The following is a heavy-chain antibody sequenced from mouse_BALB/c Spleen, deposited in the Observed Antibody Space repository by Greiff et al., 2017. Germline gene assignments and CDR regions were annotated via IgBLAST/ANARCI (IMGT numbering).Heavy chain of an antibody. CDR1: GFSLTSYG. CDR2: ICSGGST. CDR3: ARRGYAMDY. J-gene: IGHJ4*01. V-gene: IGHV2-4-1*01. Sequence: VKLMESGPGLVQPSQSLSITCTVSGFSLTSYGVHWVRQSPGKGLEWLGVICSGGSTDYNAAFISRLSISTDNSTSHVFFRMNSVQADDTAIYYCARRGYAMDYWGQGTSVTVSS.